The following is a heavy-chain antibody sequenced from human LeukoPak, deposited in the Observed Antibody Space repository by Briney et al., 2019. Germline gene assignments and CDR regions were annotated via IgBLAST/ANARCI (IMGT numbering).Heavy chain of an antibody. J-gene: IGHJ5*02. CDR2: ISGSGYYS. CDR1: EFTFDNYA. CDR3: AKKVGGSGSYRGDWFDP. Sequence: GGSLRLSCAASEFTFDNYAMSWVRQAPGKGLEWVSVISGSGYYSYYADSVKGRFTVSRDNSKTTLYLQMNSLRAEDTAVYYCAKKVGGSGSYRGDWFDPWGQGTLVTVSS. V-gene: IGHV3-23*01. D-gene: IGHD3-10*01.